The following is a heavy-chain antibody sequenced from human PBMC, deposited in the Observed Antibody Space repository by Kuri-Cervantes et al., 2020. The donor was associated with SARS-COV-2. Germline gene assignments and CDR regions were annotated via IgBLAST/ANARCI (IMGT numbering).Heavy chain of an antibody. V-gene: IGHV3-53*01. Sequence: GESLKISCAASGFTVSSNYMSWVRQAPGKGLEWVSVIYSGGSTYYADSVKGRFTISRDNSKNTLYLQMNSLRAEDTAVYYCARCARLRWDFDYWGQGTLVTVSS. D-gene: IGHD4-23*01. CDR2: IYSGGST. J-gene: IGHJ4*02. CDR1: GFTVSSNY. CDR3: ARCARLRWDFDY.